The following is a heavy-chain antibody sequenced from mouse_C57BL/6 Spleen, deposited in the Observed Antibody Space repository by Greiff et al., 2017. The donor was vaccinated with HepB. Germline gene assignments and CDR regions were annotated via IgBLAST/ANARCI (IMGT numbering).Heavy chain of an antibody. CDR1: GYSITSGYD. D-gene: IGHD2-4*01. CDR2: ISYSGST. CDR3: ARDGEDYDVDWYFDV. Sequence: EVQLQQSGPGMVKPSQSLSLTCTVTGYSITSGYDWHWIRHFPGNKLEWMGYISYSGSTNSNPSLKSRISITHDTSKNHFFLKLNSVTTEDTATYDCARDGEDYDVDWYFDVWGTGTTVTVAS. V-gene: IGHV3-1*01. J-gene: IGHJ1*03.